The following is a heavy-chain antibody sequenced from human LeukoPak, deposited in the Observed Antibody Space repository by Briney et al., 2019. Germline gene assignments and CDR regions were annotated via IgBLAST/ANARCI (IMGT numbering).Heavy chain of an antibody. V-gene: IGHV5-10-1*01. J-gene: IGHJ4*02. CDR2: IDPSDSYI. CDR3: ARQGGTDFDY. CDR1: GYSFPSYW. Sequence: GESLKISCKGSGYSFPSYWINWVRQMPGKGLEWMGRIDPSDSYINHSPSFQGHVTISADKSISTAYLQWSSLKASDTGIYYCARQGGTDFDYWGQGTLVTVSS.